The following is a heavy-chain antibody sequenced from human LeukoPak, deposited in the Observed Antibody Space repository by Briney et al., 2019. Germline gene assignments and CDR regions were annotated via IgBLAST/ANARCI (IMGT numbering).Heavy chain of an antibody. CDR3: ARAGAWQIDP. J-gene: IGHJ5*02. V-gene: IGHV4-59*01. Sequence: SETLSLTCTVSGGSISSYYWSWIRQPPGKGLEWIGHIFYTGSSNYNPSLKSRLTISLDRSKNQFSLRLTSVTAADTAVYYCARAGAWQIDPWGQGTLDAVSS. CDR1: GGSISSYY. CDR2: IFYTGSS. D-gene: IGHD3-10*01.